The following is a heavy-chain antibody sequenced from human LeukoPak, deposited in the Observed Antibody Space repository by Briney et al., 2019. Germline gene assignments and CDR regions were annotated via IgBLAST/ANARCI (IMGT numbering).Heavy chain of an antibody. D-gene: IGHD6-6*01. V-gene: IGHV1-2*02. J-gene: IGHJ3*02. Sequence: ASVKVSCKASGYTFTGYYIHWVRQAPGQGLEWMGWIYPYSGDTNYAQNFQGRVTMTRDTSISTAYMELSSLKSDDTAVYYCARDRNSGSSLDIWGQGTILTVSS. CDR1: GYTFTGYY. CDR3: ARDRNSGSSLDI. CDR2: IYPYSGDT.